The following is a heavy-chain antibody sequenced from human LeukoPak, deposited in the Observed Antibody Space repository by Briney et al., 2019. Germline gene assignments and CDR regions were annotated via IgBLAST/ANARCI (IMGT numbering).Heavy chain of an antibody. CDR2: IYYSGST. V-gene: IGHV4-31*03. Sequence: PSETLSLTCTVSGGSISSGGYYWSWIRQHPGKGLEWIGYIYYSGSTYYNPSLKSRVTISVDTSKNQFSLKLSSVTAADTAVYYCARGVYDFWSGFALGYWGQGTLVTVPS. CDR3: ARGVYDFWSGFALGY. J-gene: IGHJ4*02. CDR1: GGSISSGGYY. D-gene: IGHD3-3*01.